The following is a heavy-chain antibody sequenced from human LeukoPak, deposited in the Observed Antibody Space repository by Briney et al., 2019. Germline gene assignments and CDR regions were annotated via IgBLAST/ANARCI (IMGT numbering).Heavy chain of an antibody. CDR1: EFSISIYD. D-gene: IGHD1-26*01. Sequence: AGSLRLSCTASEFSISIYDLHWVRQVPGKGLEYVSTIGTAGDTYYAGSVRGRFSISGDAAKNSWYLQMITVRADDTAEYYCARAPSREERLRAFDVWGQGTMVTVST. J-gene: IGHJ3*01. CDR2: IGTAGDT. V-gene: IGHV3-13*01. CDR3: ARAPSREERLRAFDV.